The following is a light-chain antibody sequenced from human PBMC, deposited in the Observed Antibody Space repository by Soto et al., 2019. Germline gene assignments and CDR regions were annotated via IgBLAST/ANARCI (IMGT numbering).Light chain of an antibody. CDR1: SGHSSYA. V-gene: IGLV4-69*01. J-gene: IGLJ3*02. CDR2: VDSDGSH. Sequence: QSVLTQAPSASASLGASVKLTCTLSSGHSSYAIAWHQQQPEKGPRYLMKVDSDGSHNKGDGIPDRFSGSSSGTERYLTIFSLQSEDEADYYCQTWGTGIRVFGGGTKVTVL. CDR3: QTWGTGIRV.